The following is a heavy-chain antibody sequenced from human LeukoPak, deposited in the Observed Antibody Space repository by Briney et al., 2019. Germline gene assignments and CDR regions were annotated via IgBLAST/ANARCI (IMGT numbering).Heavy chain of an antibody. V-gene: IGHV3-48*03. CDR2: ISSSGSTI. D-gene: IGHD3-10*01. J-gene: IGHJ4*02. Sequence: GGSLRLSCAASGFTFSSYEMNWVRQAPGKGLEWVSYISSSGSTIYYADSVKGRFTISRDNAKNSLYLQMNSLRAEDTAVYYCARVRAGVTMVRGVIEAHFDYWGQGTLVTVSP. CDR1: GFTFSSYE. CDR3: ARVRAGVTMVRGVIEAHFDY.